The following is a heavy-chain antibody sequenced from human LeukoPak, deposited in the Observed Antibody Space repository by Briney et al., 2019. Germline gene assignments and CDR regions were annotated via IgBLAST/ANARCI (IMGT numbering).Heavy chain of an antibody. D-gene: IGHD4-17*01. CDR3: ARDSYYGDSRSLHFDY. V-gene: IGHV1-2*02. CDR2: INPNTGGT. J-gene: IGHJ4*02. CDR1: GYIFNKYG. Sequence: ASVKVSCKASGYIFNKYGVSWVRQAPGQGLEWMGWINPNTGGTNFAQKFQGRVTMTRDVSITTVYLDLSRLRSDDTAIYYCARDSYYGDSRSLHFDYWGQGTLVTVSS.